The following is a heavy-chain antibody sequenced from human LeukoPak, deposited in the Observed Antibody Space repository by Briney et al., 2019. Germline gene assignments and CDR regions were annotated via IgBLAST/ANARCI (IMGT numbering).Heavy chain of an antibody. CDR1: GGSISSSSYY. V-gene: IGHV4-39*01. D-gene: IGHD1-26*01. CDR3: ARAGGLGANNAFDI. J-gene: IGHJ3*02. Sequence: SETLSLTCTVSGGSISSSSYYWGWIRQPPGKGLEWIGSIYYSGSTYYNPSLKSRVTISVDTSKNQFSLKLSSVTAADTAVYYCARAGGLGANNAFDIWGQGTLVTVSS. CDR2: IYYSGST.